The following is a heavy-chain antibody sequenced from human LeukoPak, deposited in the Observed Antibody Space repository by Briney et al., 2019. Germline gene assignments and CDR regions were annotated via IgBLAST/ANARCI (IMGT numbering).Heavy chain of an antibody. CDR2: IGNTET. Sequence: LPGGSLRLSCATSGFPFETNAMSWVRQAPGKGLEWVATIGNTETFYADSVTGRFTISRDNSKNTVNLQMNWLRVEDTAIYYCAEDWIQFNRVFDCFDSWGQGTLVTVSS. D-gene: IGHD5-18*01. CDR1: GFPFETNA. V-gene: IGHV3-23*01. J-gene: IGHJ4*02. CDR3: AEDWIQFNRVFDCFDS.